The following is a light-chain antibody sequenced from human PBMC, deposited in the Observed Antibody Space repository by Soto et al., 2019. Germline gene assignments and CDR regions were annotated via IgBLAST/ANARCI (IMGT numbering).Light chain of an antibody. Sequence: EIVMTQSPATLSVSPGASDTLSCRASQSVSTNLAWYQQKPGQVPRVLIYGASTRATEIPARFSGSGSGTEFTLTIDSLQSEDFAVYYCQQYNNWPRTFGQGTKVDIK. V-gene: IGKV3-15*01. CDR1: QSVSTN. CDR2: GAS. J-gene: IGKJ1*01. CDR3: QQYNNWPRT.